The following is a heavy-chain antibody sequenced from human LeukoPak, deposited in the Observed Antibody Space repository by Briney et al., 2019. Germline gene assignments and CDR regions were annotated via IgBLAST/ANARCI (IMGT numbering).Heavy chain of an antibody. V-gene: IGHV3-30-3*01. CDR1: GFTFSSYA. D-gene: IGHD2-2*01. CDR3: ARAGYCSSTSCFILDAFDI. CDR2: ISYDGSNK. Sequence: PGGSLRLSCAASGFTFSSYAMHWVRQAPGKGLEWVAVISYDGSNKYYADSVKGRFTISRDNSKNTLYLQMNSLRAEDTAVYYCARAGYCSSTSCFILDAFDIWGQGTMVTVSS. J-gene: IGHJ3*02.